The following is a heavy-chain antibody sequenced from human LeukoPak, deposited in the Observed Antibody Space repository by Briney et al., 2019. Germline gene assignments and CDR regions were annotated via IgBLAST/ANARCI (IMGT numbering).Heavy chain of an antibody. V-gene: IGHV1-2*04. D-gene: IGHD6-19*01. CDR3: AREGIAVAGDPDDNYYGMDV. CDR1: GYTFTGYY. J-gene: IGHJ6*02. Sequence: ASVKVSCKASGYTFTGYYMHWVRQAPGQGLEWMGWINPKTGGTTYAQKFQGWVTMTRDTSINTAYMELSRLRSDDTAVYYCAREGIAVAGDPDDNYYGMDVWGRGTTVTVSS. CDR2: INPKTGGT.